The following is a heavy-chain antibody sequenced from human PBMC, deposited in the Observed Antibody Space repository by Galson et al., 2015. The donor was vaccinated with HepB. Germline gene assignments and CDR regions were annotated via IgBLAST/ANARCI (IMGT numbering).Heavy chain of an antibody. V-gene: IGHV4-39*01. J-gene: IGHJ3*02. D-gene: IGHD6-13*01. CDR1: GGSISSSSYY. CDR3: AGPVLAAAGETDDAFDI. CDR2: IYYSGST. Sequence: TLSLTCTVSGGSISSSSYYWGWIRQPPGKGLEWIGSIYYSGSTYYNPSLKSRVTISVDTSKNQFSLKLSSVTAADTAVYCCAGPVLAAAGETDDAFDIWGQGTMVTVSS.